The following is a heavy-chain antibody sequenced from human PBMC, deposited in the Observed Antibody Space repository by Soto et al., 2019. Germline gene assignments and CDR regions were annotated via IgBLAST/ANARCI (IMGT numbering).Heavy chain of an antibody. CDR1: GFTFSSYG. CDR3: ARVSDTAMVTHWWFDP. Sequence: QVQLVESGGGVVQPGRSLRLSCAASGFTFSSYGMHWVRQAPGKGLEWVAVIWYDGSNKYYADSVKGRFTISRDNSKNTLYLQMNSLRAEDTAVYYCARVSDTAMVTHWWFDPWGQGTLVTVSS. D-gene: IGHD5-18*01. J-gene: IGHJ5*02. V-gene: IGHV3-33*01. CDR2: IWYDGSNK.